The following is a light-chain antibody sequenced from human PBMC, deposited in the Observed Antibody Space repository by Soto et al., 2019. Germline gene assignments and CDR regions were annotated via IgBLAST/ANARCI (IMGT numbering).Light chain of an antibody. CDR2: AVT. J-gene: IGLJ2*01. CDR1: SSDVGGYDF. CDR3: SSYAGSTI. Sequence: QSALTQPPSASGSPGQSVTISCTGTSSDVGGYDFVSWYQQHPGKAPKLVIYAVTRRPSGVPDRFSGSKSGNTASLTVSGLQAEDEAVYYCSSYAGSTIFGGGTKVTVL. V-gene: IGLV2-8*01.